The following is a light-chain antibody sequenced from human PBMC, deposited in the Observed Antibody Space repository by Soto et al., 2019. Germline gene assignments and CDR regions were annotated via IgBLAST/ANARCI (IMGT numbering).Light chain of an antibody. CDR1: QSVFTY. Sequence: EIELTQSPATLSMSPGERATLSCRASQSVFTYLAWYQQKPGQAPRLVLYDTFYRATGIPARFSGSGSGTDFTLTVSSLEPEDFAVYYCQQRSIWPPTFGQGTRLEI. CDR2: DTF. V-gene: IGKV3-11*01. CDR3: QQRSIWPPT. J-gene: IGKJ5*01.